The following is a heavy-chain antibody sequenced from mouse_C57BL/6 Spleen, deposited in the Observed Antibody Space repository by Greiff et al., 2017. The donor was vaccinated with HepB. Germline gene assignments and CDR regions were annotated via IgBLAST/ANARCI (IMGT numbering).Heavy chain of an antibody. J-gene: IGHJ4*01. CDR1: GYTFTSYW. Sequence: QVQLQQPGAELVRPGSSVKLSCKASGYTFTSYWMHWVKQRPIQGLEWIGNIDPSDSETHYNQKFKDKATLTVDKSSSTAYMQLSSLTSEDSAVYYCARGEVYYYGSSPLYYAMDYWGQGTSVTVSS. CDR2: IDPSDSET. D-gene: IGHD1-1*01. V-gene: IGHV1-52*01. CDR3: ARGEVYYYGSSPLYYAMDY.